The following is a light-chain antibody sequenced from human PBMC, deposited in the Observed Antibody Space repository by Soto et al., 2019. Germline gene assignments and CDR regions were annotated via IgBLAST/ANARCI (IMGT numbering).Light chain of an antibody. J-gene: IGLJ1*01. CDR3: GAWDDSLSFYV. Sequence: QCLLTLAPSVSAAPGQKFYISCSGSTSNIAKNHVSWYQRLPVTAPKLLFYDNDKRPSGIPDRFSASKSATSSTLDITGLQTGDEADYLSGAWDDSLSFYVFGTGTKVTVL. CDR1: TSNIAKNH. CDR2: DND. V-gene: IGLV1-51*01.